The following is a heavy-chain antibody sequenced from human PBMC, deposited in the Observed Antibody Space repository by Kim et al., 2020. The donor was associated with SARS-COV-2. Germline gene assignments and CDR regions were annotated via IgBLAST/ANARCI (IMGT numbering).Heavy chain of an antibody. V-gene: IGHV5-51*01. CDR1: GYSFTSYW. CDR2: IYPGDSDT. Sequence: GESLKISCKGSGYSFTSYWIGWVRQMPGKGLEWMGIIYPGDSDTRYSPSFQGQVTISADKSISTAYLQWSSLKASDTAMYYCARQTTHLRDYYGMDVWGQGTTVTVSS. CDR3: ARQTTHLRDYYGMDV. D-gene: IGHD1-7*01. J-gene: IGHJ6*02.